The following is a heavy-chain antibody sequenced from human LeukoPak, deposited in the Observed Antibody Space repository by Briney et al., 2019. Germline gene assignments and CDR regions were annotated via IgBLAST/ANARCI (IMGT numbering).Heavy chain of an antibody. J-gene: IGHJ4*02. CDR2: IISDGTTT. CDR1: GFLLSNFW. D-gene: IGHD2/OR15-2a*01. V-gene: IGHV3-74*01. Sequence: PGGSLRLSCTASGFLLSNFWMHWVRQVPGKGLVWVSRIISDGTTTSYADPVKGRFTISRDNAKNTLYLHMNSLRAEDTAVYYCTRDWRNMAFDYWGQGTLVTVSS. CDR3: TRDWRNMAFDY.